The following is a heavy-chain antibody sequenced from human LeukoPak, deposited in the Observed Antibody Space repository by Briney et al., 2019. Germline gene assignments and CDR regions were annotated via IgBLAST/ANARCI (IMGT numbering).Heavy chain of an antibody. CDR1: GGSISSSSYY. CDR2: IYYSGST. J-gene: IGHJ6*02. CDR3: ARGGYDYDYYYYGMDV. Sequence: PSETLSLTCTVSGGSISSSSYYWGWIRQPPGKGLEWIGSIYYSGSTNYNPSLKSRVTISVDTSKNQFSLKLSSVTAADTAVYYCARGGYDYDYYYYGMDVWGQGTTVTVSS. D-gene: IGHD5-12*01. V-gene: IGHV4-39*07.